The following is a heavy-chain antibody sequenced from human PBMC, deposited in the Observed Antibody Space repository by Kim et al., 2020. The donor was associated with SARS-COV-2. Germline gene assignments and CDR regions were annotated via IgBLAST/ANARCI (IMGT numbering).Heavy chain of an antibody. Sequence: GGSLRLSCAASGFTFGDYAMHWVRQAPGKGLEWVSGISWNSGSIGYADSVKGRFTISRDNAKNSLYLQMNSLRAEDTALYYCAARWGRVVVPAATSYLGFQHWGQGTLVTVSS. D-gene: IGHD2-2*01. CDR1: GFTFGDYA. J-gene: IGHJ1*01. V-gene: IGHV3-9*01. CDR2: ISWNSGSI. CDR3: AARWGRVVVPAATSYLGFQH.